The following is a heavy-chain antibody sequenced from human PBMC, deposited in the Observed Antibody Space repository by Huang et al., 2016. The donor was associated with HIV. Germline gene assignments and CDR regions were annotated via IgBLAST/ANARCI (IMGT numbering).Heavy chain of an antibody. Sequence: QVQLLESGGGVVPPERSLRLSCAASGFTFSSYGMHWVRQASGKGLGWMAIISYDGNIKYYADSVKGRFTISRDNRNNMLYLQMYSLIPEDTAVYYCAKLDKAVDNYDSDGYYVDFFDVWGQGTTVTVSS. CDR2: ISYDGNIK. J-gene: IGHJ3*01. V-gene: IGHV3-30*18. CDR1: GFTFSSYG. CDR3: AKLDKAVDNYDSDGYYVDFFDV. D-gene: IGHD3-22*01.